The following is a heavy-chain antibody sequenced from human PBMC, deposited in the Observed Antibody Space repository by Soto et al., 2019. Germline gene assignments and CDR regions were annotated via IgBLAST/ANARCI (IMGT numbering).Heavy chain of an antibody. CDR2: INSDGSST. V-gene: IGHV3-74*01. CDR3: ARDAFETYDY. CDR1: GFTFISYW. Sequence: WGSLRLSCAASGFTFISYWIHFVRQAPGKGLVWVSRINSDGSSTSYADSVKGRFTISRDNAKNTLYLQMNSLRAEDTAVYYCARDAFETYDYWGQGTLVTVSS. J-gene: IGHJ4*02. D-gene: IGHD3-16*01.